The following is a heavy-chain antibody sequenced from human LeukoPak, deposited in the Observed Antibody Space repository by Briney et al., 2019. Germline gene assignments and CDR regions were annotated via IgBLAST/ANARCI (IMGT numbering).Heavy chain of an antibody. J-gene: IGHJ5*02. CDR1: GGSISSGRYY. CDR3: ARDSNYYDSSGWFDP. V-gene: IGHV4-30-2*01. CDR2: IYHSGST. D-gene: IGHD3-22*01. Sequence: PSETLSLTCTVSGGSISSGRYYWSWIRQPPGKGLEWIGYIYHSGSTYYNPSLKSRVTISVDRSKNQFSLKLSSVTAADTAVYYCARDSNYYDSSGWFDPWGQGTLVTVSS.